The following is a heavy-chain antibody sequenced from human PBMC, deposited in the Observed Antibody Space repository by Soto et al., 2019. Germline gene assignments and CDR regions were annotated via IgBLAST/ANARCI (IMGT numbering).Heavy chain of an antibody. CDR2: ISGSGGST. Sequence: EVQLLESGGGLVQPGGSLRLSCAASGFTFSSYAMSWARQAPGKGLEWVSAISGSGGSTYYADSVKGRFTISRDNSKNTLYLQMNSLRAEDTAVYYCAKLGYYDFWSGYSPYYYMDVWGKGTTVTVSS. J-gene: IGHJ6*03. CDR1: GFTFSSYA. CDR3: AKLGYYDFWSGYSPYYYMDV. D-gene: IGHD3-3*01. V-gene: IGHV3-23*01.